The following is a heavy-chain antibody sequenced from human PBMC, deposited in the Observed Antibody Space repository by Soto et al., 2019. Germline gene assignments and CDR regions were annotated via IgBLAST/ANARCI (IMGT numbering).Heavy chain of an antibody. Sequence: GGSLRLSCAASGFTFSSYSMNWVRQAPGKGLEWVSSISSSSSYIYYADSVKGRFTISRDNAKNSLYLQMNSLRAEDTAVYYCASRLGSGWYDDVDYWGQGTLVTVSS. CDR2: ISSSSSYI. V-gene: IGHV3-21*01. CDR3: ASRLGSGWYDDVDY. CDR1: GFTFSSYS. D-gene: IGHD6-19*01. J-gene: IGHJ4*02.